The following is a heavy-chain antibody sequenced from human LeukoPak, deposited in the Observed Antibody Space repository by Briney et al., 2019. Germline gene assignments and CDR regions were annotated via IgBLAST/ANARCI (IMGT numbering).Heavy chain of an antibody. J-gene: IGHJ4*02. CDR2: VNPSSGGT. D-gene: IGHD6-6*01. CDR1: GYTFTAYY. V-gene: IGHV1-2*02. Sequence: ASVKVSGKASGYTFTAYYMHWVRQAPGQGLEWMGWVNPSSGGTNFAQKFQDRVTMTRDTSITTAYMERSGLRSDDTAMYYCATAKYSSSSGLHYWGQGTLVTVSS. CDR3: ATAKYSSSSGLHY.